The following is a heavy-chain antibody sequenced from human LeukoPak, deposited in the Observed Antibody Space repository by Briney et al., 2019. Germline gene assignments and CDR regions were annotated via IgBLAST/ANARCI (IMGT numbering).Heavy chain of an antibody. CDR3: ARDFKEAAVAGPFDY. CDR1: GFTFSSYS. CDR2: ISSSSSTL. V-gene: IGHV3-48*01. Sequence: PGGSLRLSCAASGFTFSSYSMNWVRQAPGKGLEWVSYISSSSSTLYYADSVKGRFTISRDNAKNSLYLQMNSLRAEDTAVYYCARDFKEAAVAGPFDYWGQGTLVTVSS. J-gene: IGHJ4*02. D-gene: IGHD6-19*01.